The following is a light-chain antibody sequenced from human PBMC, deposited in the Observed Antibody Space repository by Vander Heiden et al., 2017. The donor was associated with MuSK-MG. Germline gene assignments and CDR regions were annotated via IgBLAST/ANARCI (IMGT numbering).Light chain of an antibody. CDR2: AAS. CDR1: QSISSY. CDR3: QQYDSTPEVT. V-gene: IGKV1-39*01. Sequence: DIQMTQSPSSLSASVGDRVTITCRASQSISSYLNWYQQKPGKAPKLLIYAASSLQSGVPSRFSGSGSGTDFTLTISSLQPEDFAAYYCQQYDSTPEVTFGQRTKLEIK. J-gene: IGKJ2*01.